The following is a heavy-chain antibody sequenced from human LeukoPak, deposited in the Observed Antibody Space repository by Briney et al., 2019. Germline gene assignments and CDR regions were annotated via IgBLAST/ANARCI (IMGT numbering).Heavy chain of an antibody. Sequence: PGGSLRLSCAAAGFTFSDYCMSWIRQAPGKGLEWVSYISSSGSTIYYADSVKGRFTISRDNAKNSLYLQMNSLRAEDTAVYYCARESPYYDSSGSDYWGQETLVTVSS. CDR1: GFTFSDYC. CDR3: ARESPYYDSSGSDY. D-gene: IGHD3-22*01. CDR2: ISSSGSTI. J-gene: IGHJ4*02. V-gene: IGHV3-11*04.